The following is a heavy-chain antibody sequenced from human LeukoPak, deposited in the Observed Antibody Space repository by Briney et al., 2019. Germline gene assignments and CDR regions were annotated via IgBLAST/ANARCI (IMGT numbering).Heavy chain of an antibody. CDR2: ISAFNGNS. CDR1: GYTFSSFG. Sequence: ASVKVSCKAYGYTFSSFGIGWVRQAPGQGPEWMGWISAFNGNSEYPQKLQDRDTVTIETSTNIAYMELRNLRPDDTAVYYCARSFIAEAATAYDYWGQGTLVIVSS. D-gene: IGHD6-19*01. CDR3: ARSFIAEAATAYDY. J-gene: IGHJ4*02. V-gene: IGHV1-18*01.